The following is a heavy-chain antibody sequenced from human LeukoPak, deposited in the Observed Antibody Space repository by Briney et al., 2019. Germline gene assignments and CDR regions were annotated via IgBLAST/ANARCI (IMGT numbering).Heavy chain of an antibody. CDR2: TYYRSKWYT. J-gene: IGHJ3*02. CDR3: ARKTPSRAFDI. Sequence: SQTLSLTCAISGDSVSSNSAAWNWIRKSPSRGLEWLGRTYYRSKWYTDYAVSVKSRITINPDTSKNQFSLQLNSVTPEDTAVYYCARKTPSRAFDIWGQGTMVTVSS. D-gene: IGHD6-6*01. V-gene: IGHV6-1*01. CDR1: GDSVSSNSAA.